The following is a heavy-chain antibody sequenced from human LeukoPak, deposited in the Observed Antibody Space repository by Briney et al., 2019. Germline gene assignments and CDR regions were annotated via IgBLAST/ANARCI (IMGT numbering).Heavy chain of an antibody. CDR3: VKDEGEQDYYDSSGYWDY. CDR2: ISSNGGST. J-gene: IGHJ4*02. V-gene: IGHV3-64D*09. CDR1: GFTFSSYA. Sequence: TGGSLRLSCAASGFTFSSYAMHWVRQAPGKGLEYVSAISSNGGSTYYADSVKGRFTISRDNSKNTLYLQMSSLRAEDTAVYYCVKDEGEQDYYDSSGYWDYWGQGTLVTVSS. D-gene: IGHD3-22*01.